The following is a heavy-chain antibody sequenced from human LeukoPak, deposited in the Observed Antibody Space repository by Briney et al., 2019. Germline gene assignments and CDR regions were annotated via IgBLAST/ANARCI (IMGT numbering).Heavy chain of an antibody. J-gene: IGHJ6*02. CDR3: ARGLILEWLLLTYYYYGMDV. CDR2: INAGNGNT. V-gene: IGHV1-3*01. Sequence: GASVKVSCKASGYTFTSYAMRWVRQAPGQRLEWMGWINAGNGNTKYSQKFQGRVTITRDTSASTAYMELSSLRSEDTAVYYCARGLILEWLLLTYYYYGMDVWGQGTTVTVSS. D-gene: IGHD3-3*01. CDR1: GYTFTSYA.